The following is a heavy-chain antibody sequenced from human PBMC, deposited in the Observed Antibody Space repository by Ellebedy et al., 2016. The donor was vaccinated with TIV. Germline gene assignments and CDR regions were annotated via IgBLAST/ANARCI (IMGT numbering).Heavy chain of an antibody. CDR1: GFIFSSYS. CDR3: ARGQDYAFDH. Sequence: GESLKISXAASGFIFSSYSMNWVRQAPGEGLEWISHITGSSGTRIYVDSVKGRYNISRDNAKNSLFLQMNSLRDEDTAVYYCARGQDYAFDHWGQGTLVTVSS. CDR2: ITGSSGTR. J-gene: IGHJ4*02. V-gene: IGHV3-48*02. D-gene: IGHD3-16*01.